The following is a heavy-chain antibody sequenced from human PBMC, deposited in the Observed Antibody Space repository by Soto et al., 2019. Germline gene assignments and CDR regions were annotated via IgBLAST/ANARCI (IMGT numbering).Heavy chain of an antibody. V-gene: IGHV4-59*08. CDR1: GGSMTNYY. CDR2: IYYSGST. D-gene: IGHD2-2*01. J-gene: IGHJ5*02. CDR3: ARQVDCSSTSCYQNNWFDP. Sequence: ASETLSLTCTVSGGSMTNYYWSWIRQPPGKGLEWIGYIYYSGSTNYNPSLKSRVTISVDTSKNQFSLKLNSVTAADTAVYYCARQVDCSSTSCYQNNWFDPWGQGTLVTVS.